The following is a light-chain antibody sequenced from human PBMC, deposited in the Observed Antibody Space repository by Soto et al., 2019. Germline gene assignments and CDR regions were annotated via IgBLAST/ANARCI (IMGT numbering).Light chain of an antibody. CDR3: QQYASSPLS. V-gene: IGKV3-20*01. CDR1: QSVGRNY. Sequence: EIVLTQSPGTLSVSPGERATLSCRASQSVGRNYLAWYQQKPGQAPRLLIYDASSRAPGIPDRFSGSGSGTDFTLTISRLEPEDVAVYYCQQYASSPLSFGGGTKVETK. J-gene: IGKJ4*01. CDR2: DAS.